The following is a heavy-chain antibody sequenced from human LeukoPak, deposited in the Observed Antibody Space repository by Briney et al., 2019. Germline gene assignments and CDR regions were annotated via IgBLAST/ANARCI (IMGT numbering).Heavy chain of an antibody. CDR3: AQDVSAGRKVGRGGARGNAFDI. Sequence: GGSLRLSCAASGFSFSNYGMHWVRQAPGKGMEWVAVIWHDGSNKYYGDSVKGRFTISRDNSKNTLYLQMNSLSAEDTAVYYCAQDVSAGRKVGRGGARGNAFDIWGQGTLVTVSS. J-gene: IGHJ3*02. V-gene: IGHV3-33*06. CDR1: GFSFSNYG. D-gene: IGHD5-24*01. CDR2: IWHDGSNK.